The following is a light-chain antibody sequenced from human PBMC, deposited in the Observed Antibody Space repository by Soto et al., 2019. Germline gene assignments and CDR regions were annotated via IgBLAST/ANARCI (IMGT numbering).Light chain of an antibody. CDR3: QKYNRAALT. J-gene: IGKJ1*01. CDR2: AAS. Sequence: DIPMTQSPSSLSASVGDRVTITCRASQGISNYLDWYQQKPGKGPKLLIYAASTLHSGVPSRFSGSGSGTDFTLTISSLQPEDVGNSYCQKYNRAALTFGRGTKVEIK. CDR1: QGISNY. V-gene: IGKV1-27*01.